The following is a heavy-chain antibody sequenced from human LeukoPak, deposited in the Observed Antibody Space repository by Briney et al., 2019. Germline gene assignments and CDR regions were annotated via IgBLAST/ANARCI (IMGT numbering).Heavy chain of an antibody. CDR2: IYYSGST. Sequence: PSETLSLTCTVSGGSISSSSYYWGWIRQPPGKGLEWIGSIYYSGSTYYNPSLKSRVTISVDTSKNQFSLKLSSVTAADTAVYYCARLTPPMIVVVITTGAFDIWGQGTMVTVSS. CDR3: ARLTPPMIVVVITTGAFDI. V-gene: IGHV4-39*07. D-gene: IGHD3-22*01. CDR1: GGSISSSSYY. J-gene: IGHJ3*02.